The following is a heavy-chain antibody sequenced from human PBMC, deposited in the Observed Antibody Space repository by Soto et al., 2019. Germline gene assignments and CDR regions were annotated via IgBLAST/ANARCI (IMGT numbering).Heavy chain of an antibody. CDR2: IFSSGST. V-gene: IGHV4-4*07. CDR3: AREGSYSAYNFAHGIQLWSFDF. CDR1: GGSINTFY. D-gene: IGHD5-12*01. J-gene: IGHJ4*02. Sequence: PSETLSLTCTVSGGSINTFYWSWGGQPAGKGREWIGRIFSSGSTSFNPSLESRVAMSVDTSKNHFSLNLSSVTAADMAVYYCAREGSYSAYNFAHGIQLWSFDFWGQGALVTVS.